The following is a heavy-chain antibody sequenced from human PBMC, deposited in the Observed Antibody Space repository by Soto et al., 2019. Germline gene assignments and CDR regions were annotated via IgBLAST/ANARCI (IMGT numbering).Heavy chain of an antibody. J-gene: IGHJ6*02. D-gene: IGHD3-22*01. CDR1: GYSFTSYW. V-gene: IGHV5-51*01. CDR2: IYPGDSDT. CDR3: ARHGTYYYDSSGYYAHYYYYYGMDV. Sequence: GESLKISCKGSGYSFTSYWIGWVRQMPGKGLEWMGIIYPGDSDTRYSPSFQGQVTISADKSISTAYLQWSSLKASDTAMYYCARHGTYYYDSSGYYAHYYYYYGMDVWGQGTTVTVSS.